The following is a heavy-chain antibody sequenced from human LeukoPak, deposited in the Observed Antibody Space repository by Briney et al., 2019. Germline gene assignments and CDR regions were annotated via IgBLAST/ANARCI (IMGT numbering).Heavy chain of an antibody. CDR2: IKKDGSEK. CDR1: GFTFSSYW. CDR3: AGEAYYDFWSGYPKRAFDI. V-gene: IGHV3-7*01. D-gene: IGHD3-3*01. Sequence: PGGSLRLSCAAPGFTFSSYWMSWVRQAPGKGLEWVANIKKDGSEKYYVDSVKGRFTISRDNAKNSLYLQMNSLRAEDTAVYYCAGEAYYDFWSGYPKRAFDIWGQGTMVTVSS. J-gene: IGHJ3*02.